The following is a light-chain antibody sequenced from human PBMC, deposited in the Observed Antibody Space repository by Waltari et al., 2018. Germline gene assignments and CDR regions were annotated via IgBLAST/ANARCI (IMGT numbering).Light chain of an antibody. Sequence: EIVLTQSPATLSLSPGERATLSCRASQSVRGYLAWYQQKPGQAPRLLIYYASNRASGIPARFSGGGSGTDFSLSISSLEPEDFAVYYCQQRHNWPFTFGGGTKVEIK. V-gene: IGKV3-11*01. CDR3: QQRHNWPFT. CDR2: YAS. J-gene: IGKJ4*01. CDR1: QSVRGY.